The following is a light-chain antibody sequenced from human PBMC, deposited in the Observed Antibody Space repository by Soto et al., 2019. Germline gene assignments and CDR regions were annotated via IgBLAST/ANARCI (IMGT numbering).Light chain of an antibody. CDR1: SSDVGGYKY. CDR3: CSYAGSYTYV. CDR2: DVT. Sequence: QSALTQPRSVSGSPGQSVTVFCTGTSSDVGGYKYVSWFQQHPGKAPKLMIYDVTKRPSGVPDRFSGSKSGNTASLTISGLQADDEADYYCCSYAGSYTYVFGTGTKVTVL. J-gene: IGLJ1*01. V-gene: IGLV2-11*01.